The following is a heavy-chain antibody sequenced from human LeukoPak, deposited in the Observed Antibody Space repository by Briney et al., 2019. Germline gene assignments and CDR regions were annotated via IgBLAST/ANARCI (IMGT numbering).Heavy chain of an antibody. V-gene: IGHV3-33*01. CDR1: GFTFSSHG. CDR2: IWYDGSKK. D-gene: IGHD1-14*01. CDR3: GRYNVNYWDY. Sequence: GRPVRLSCAASGFTFSSHGMHWVRQAPGKGLEWVAVIWYDGSKKYYADSVKGRFTISRDNSKNTLYLQMNSLRPEDTAVYYCGRYNVNYWDYWGQGTPVPVSS. J-gene: IGHJ4*02.